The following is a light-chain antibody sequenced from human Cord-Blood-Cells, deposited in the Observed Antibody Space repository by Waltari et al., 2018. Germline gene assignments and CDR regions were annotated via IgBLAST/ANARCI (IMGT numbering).Light chain of an antibody. CDR2: RGS. Sequence: EIVLPQSPGTLSLSPGPRATISCRASQCVSSRYVAWYQQKPGQAPSLLIYRGSSRATSIPDRFSGSGSGTDFTLTISRLEPEDFAVYYCQQYGSSPRTFGPGTKVEIK. CDR1: QCVSSRY. J-gene: IGKJ1*01. CDR3: QQYGSSPRT. V-gene: IGKV3-20*01.